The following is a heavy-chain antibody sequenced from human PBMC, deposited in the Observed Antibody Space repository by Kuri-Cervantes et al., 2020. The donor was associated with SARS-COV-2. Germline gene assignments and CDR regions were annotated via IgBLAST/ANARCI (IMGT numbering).Heavy chain of an antibody. Sequence: ASVKVSCKASGYTFTSYDINWVRQATGQGLEWMGWMNPNSGNTGYAQKLQGRVTITRNTSISTAYMELSSLRSEDTAVYYCATYSSSDYYMDVWGKGTTVTVSS. V-gene: IGHV1-8*03. J-gene: IGHJ6*03. CDR1: GYTFTSYD. CDR3: ATYSSSDYYMDV. CDR2: MNPNSGNT. D-gene: IGHD6-6*01.